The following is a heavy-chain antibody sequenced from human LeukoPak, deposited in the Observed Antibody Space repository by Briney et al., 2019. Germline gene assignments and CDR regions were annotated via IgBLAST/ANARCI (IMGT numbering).Heavy chain of an antibody. CDR2: VYTSGST. J-gene: IGHJ4*02. Sequence: PSETLSLTCTVSGGSISSYYLSWIRQPAGKGLEWIGRVYTSGSTNYNPSLKSRVTMSVDTSKNQFSLKLNSVTAADTAVYYCALRGYCSGNNCYSDYWGQGTLVTVSS. D-gene: IGHD2-15*01. CDR3: ALRGYCSGNNCYSDY. CDR1: GGSISSYY. V-gene: IGHV4-4*07.